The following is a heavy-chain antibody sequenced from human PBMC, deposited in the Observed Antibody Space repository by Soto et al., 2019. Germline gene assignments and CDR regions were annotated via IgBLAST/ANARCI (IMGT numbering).Heavy chain of an antibody. CDR2: IYTSGST. CDR3: ARACSSTSCYDVFDY. D-gene: IGHD2-2*01. CDR1: GRSLSSYY. V-gene: IGHV4-4*07. J-gene: IGHJ4*02. Sequence: PSETLSLTCTVSGRSLSSYYGSWIRQPAGKGLEWIGRIYTSGSTNYNPTLKGRVTMSVDTSKSQFSLKLSSVTAADTAVYYCARACSSTSCYDVFDYWGQGTLVTVSS.